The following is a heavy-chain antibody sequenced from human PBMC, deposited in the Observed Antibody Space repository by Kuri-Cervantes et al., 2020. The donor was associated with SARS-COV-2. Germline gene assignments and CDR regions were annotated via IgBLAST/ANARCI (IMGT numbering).Heavy chain of an antibody. V-gene: IGHV3-21*01. J-gene: IGHJ3*02. Sequence: LSLTCAASGFTFSSYSMNWVRQAPGKGLEWVSSISSSSSYIYYADSVKGRFTISRDNAKNSLYLQMNSLRAEDTAVYYCARRLGSYYAFDIWGQGTMVTVSS. D-gene: IGHD1-26*01. CDR2: ISSSSSYI. CDR3: ARRLGSYYAFDI. CDR1: GFTFSSYS.